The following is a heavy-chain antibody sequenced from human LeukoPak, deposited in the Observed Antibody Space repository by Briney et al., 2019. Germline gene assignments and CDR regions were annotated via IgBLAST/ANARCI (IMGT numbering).Heavy chain of an antibody. CDR3: ARRAYPSGPGGENFDY. V-gene: IGHV3-21*01. Sequence: PGGSLRLSCAASGFTFSTYSMSWVRQAPGKGLDWVSSIGSISSYIFYVDSVKGRFTISRDNAKNSLYLQMNSLRADDTAVYYCARRAYPSGPGGENFDYWGQGTLVTVSS. CDR1: GFTFSTYS. J-gene: IGHJ4*02. D-gene: IGHD3-16*01. CDR2: IGSISSYI.